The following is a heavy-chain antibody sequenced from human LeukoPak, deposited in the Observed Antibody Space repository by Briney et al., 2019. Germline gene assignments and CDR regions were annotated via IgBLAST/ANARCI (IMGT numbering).Heavy chain of an antibody. V-gene: IGHV1-69*05. J-gene: IGHJ4*02. CDR1: GGTFSSYA. Sequence: SVKVSCKASGGTFSSYAISWVRQAPGQGLEWMGRIIPIFGTANYAQKFQGRVTITTDESTSTAYMELSSLRSEDTAVYYCARALGILEPFDYGGQGTLVTVSS. CDR2: IIPIFGTA. D-gene: IGHD3-3*01. CDR3: ARALGILEPFDY.